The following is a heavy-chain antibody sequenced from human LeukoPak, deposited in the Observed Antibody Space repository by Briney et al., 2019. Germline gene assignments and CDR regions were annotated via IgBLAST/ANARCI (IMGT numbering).Heavy chain of an antibody. V-gene: IGHV3-30*03. CDR2: ISYDGSNK. CDR1: GFTFSSYG. Sequence: GGSLRLSCAASGFTFSSYGIHWVRQAPGKGLEWVAVISYDGSNKYYADSVKGRFTISRDNSKNTLYLQMNSLRAEDTAVYYCARGSVLLSMDVWGKGTTVTISS. D-gene: IGHD3-10*01. CDR3: ARGSVLLSMDV. J-gene: IGHJ6*03.